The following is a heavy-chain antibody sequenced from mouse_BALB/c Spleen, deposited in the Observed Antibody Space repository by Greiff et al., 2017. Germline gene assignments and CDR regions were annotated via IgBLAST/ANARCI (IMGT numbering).Heavy chain of an antibody. D-gene: IGHD1-1*01. V-gene: IGHV14-1*02. CDR3: ARPYYYGSSPFAY. J-gene: IGHJ3*01. Sequence: VQLQQSGAELVRPGALVKLSCKASGFNIKDYYMHWVKQRPEQGLEWIGWIDPENGNTIYDPKFQGKASITADTSSNTAYLQLSSLTSEDTAVYYCARPYYYGSSPFAYWGQGTLVTVSA. CDR2: IDPENGNT. CDR1: GFNIKDYY.